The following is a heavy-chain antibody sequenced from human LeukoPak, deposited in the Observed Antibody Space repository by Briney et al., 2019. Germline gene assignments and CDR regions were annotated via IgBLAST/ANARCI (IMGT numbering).Heavy chain of an antibody. CDR2: ISSSSSYI. Sequence: PGGSLRLSCAASGFTFTTYAMSWVRQAPGKGLEWVSSISSSSSYIYYADSVKGRFTISRDNAKNSLYLQMNSLRAEDTAVYYCARDLKVLKGAAGYGMDVWGQGTTVAVSS. CDR3: ARDLKVLKGAAGYGMDV. V-gene: IGHV3-21*01. D-gene: IGHD1-1*01. CDR1: GFTFTTYA. J-gene: IGHJ6*02.